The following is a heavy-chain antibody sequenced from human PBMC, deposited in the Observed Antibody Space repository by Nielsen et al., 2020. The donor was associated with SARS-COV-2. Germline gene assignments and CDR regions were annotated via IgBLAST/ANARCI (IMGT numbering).Heavy chain of an antibody. Sequence: GGSLRLSCAASGFTVSSNYMSWVRQAPGKGLEWVSVIYSGGSTYYADSVKGRFTISRDNSKNTLYLQMKSLRAEDTAVYYCASEYSSSSPPPDAFDIWGQGTMVTVSS. CDR1: GFTVSSNY. CDR3: ASEYSSSSPPPDAFDI. V-gene: IGHV3-53*01. J-gene: IGHJ3*02. CDR2: IYSGGST. D-gene: IGHD6-6*01.